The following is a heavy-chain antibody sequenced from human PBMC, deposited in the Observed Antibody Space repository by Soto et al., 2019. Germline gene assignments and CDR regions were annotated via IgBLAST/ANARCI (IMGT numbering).Heavy chain of an antibody. CDR2: IIPLYGTS. J-gene: IGHJ4*02. Sequence: QVQLVQSGTEVKKPGSSVMLSCKASGGTFSNYAISWVRQAPGQGLEWMGGIIPLYGTSIYAQKFQDRVTITADESAITAYMELSSLRSEDTAVYYCAMSETFYHDSSGKISFHFDNWGQGTLVTVSS. CDR1: GGTFSNYA. V-gene: IGHV1-69*01. D-gene: IGHD3-22*01. CDR3: AMSETFYHDSSGKISFHFDN.